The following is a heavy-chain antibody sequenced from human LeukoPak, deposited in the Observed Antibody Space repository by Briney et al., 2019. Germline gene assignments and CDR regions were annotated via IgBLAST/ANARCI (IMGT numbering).Heavy chain of an antibody. J-gene: IGHJ4*02. D-gene: IGHD3-22*01. V-gene: IGHV3-23*01. CDR1: GFTFSSYA. Sequence: GGSLRLSCAASGFTFSSYAMSWVRQAPGKGLEWVSAISGSGGSTYYADSVKGRFTISRDNSKNALYLQMNSLRAEDTAVYYCAKDDYYYDSSGYYGWGQGTLVTVFS. CDR2: ISGSGGST. CDR3: AKDDYYYDSSGYYG.